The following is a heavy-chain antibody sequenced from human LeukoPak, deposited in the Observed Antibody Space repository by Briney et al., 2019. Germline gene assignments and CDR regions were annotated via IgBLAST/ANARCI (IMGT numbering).Heavy chain of an antibody. CDR2: IYTSGST. CDR1: GGSISSSSYY. J-gene: IGHJ4*02. D-gene: IGHD4-17*01. CDR3: ARDDGDYGFDY. V-gene: IGHV4-61*02. Sequence: SETLSLTCTVSGGSISSSSYYWSWIRQPAGKGLEWIGRIYTSGSTNYNPSLKSRVTMSVDTSKNQFSLKLSSVTAADTAVYYCARDDGDYGFDYWGQGTLVTVSS.